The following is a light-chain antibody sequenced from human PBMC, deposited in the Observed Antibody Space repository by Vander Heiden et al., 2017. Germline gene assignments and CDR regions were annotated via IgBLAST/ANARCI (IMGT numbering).Light chain of an antibody. Sequence: EIVLTQSPGTLSLSPGERATLSCRASQSVSRSYLACYQQKPGQAPRLLIYGASSRATGIPDRFSGSGSGTDFTLTISRLEPEDFAVYYCQQYGSSPPWTFGQGTKVEIK. CDR2: GAS. CDR1: QSVSRSY. J-gene: IGKJ1*01. V-gene: IGKV3-20*01. CDR3: QQYGSSPPWT.